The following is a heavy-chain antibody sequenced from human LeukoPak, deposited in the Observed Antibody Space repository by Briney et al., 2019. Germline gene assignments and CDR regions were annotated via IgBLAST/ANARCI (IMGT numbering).Heavy chain of an antibody. J-gene: IGHJ5*02. Sequence: PGGSLRLSCAASGFTFSSYGMHWVRQAPGKGLEWVAFIRYDGSNEYYADSVKGRFTISRDNSKNTLYLQMNSLRAEDTAVYYCAKDTLGYCSSTSCYSLGEYNWFDPWGQGTLVTVSS. CDR3: AKDTLGYCSSTSCYSLGEYNWFDP. CDR1: GFTFSSYG. D-gene: IGHD2-2*01. CDR2: IRYDGSNE. V-gene: IGHV3-30*02.